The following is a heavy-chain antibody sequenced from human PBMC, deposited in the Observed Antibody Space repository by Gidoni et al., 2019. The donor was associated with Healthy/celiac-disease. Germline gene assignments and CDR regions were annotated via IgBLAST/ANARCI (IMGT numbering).Heavy chain of an antibody. CDR1: GGTVSSYA. D-gene: IGHD2-2*02. Sequence: QVPLVQSGAVRMKPGSSVKVSCQASGGTVSSYAISWVRQAPGQGLEWMGGIIPIFGTANYAQKFQSRVTITADKPTSTAYMGLSSLRSEDTAVYYCASGYCSSTSCYRYYYYYYMDVWGKGTTVTVSS. CDR3: ASGYCSSTSCYRYYYYYYMDV. CDR2: IIPIFGTA. J-gene: IGHJ6*03. V-gene: IGHV1-69*06.